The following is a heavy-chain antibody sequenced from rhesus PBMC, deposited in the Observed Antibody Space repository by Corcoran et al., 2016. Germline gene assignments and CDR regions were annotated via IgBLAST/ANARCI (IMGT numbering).Heavy chain of an antibody. D-gene: IGHD3-16*01. CDR1: GGSISGYYY. J-gene: IGHJ5-1*01. CDR3: ARNGPLTMVRFDV. CDR2: NYGTGPRT. V-gene: IGHV4-73*01. Sequence: QVRLQQWGEGLVKPSETLSLTCAVYGGSISGYYYWSWIRQPPGQELEWIGYNYGTGPRTNSTPPLKSRVPISKDTSKDQFSLKLSSVSAADTAVYYCARNGPLTMVRFDVWGAGVLVTVSS.